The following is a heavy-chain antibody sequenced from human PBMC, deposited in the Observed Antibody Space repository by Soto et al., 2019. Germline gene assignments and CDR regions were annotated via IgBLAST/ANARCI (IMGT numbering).Heavy chain of an antibody. CDR2: IYYSGST. CDR3: ARGVLGNWNSRWFDP. D-gene: IGHD1-7*01. CDR1: GGSISSSSYY. Sequence: SETLSLTCTVSGGSISSSSYYWGWIRQPPGKGLEWIGSIYYSGSTYYNPSLKSRVTISVDTSKNQFSLKLSSVTAADTAVYYCARGVLGNWNSRWFDPWCQGTLVTVSS. J-gene: IGHJ5*02. V-gene: IGHV4-39*07.